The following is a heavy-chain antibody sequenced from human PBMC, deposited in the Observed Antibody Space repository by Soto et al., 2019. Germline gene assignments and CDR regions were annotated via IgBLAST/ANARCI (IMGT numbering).Heavy chain of an antibody. CDR1: GFTFSSYA. J-gene: IGHJ6*02. V-gene: IGHV3-30-3*01. CDR2: ISYDGSNK. Sequence: QVQLVESGGGVVQPGRSLRLSCAASGFTFSSYAMHWVRQAPGKGLEWVAVISYDGSNKYYADSVKGRFTISRDNSKNTLYLQMNSLRAEDTAVYYCARDQCTNGVCYTDYYYYGMDVWGQGTTVTVSS. CDR3: ARDQCTNGVCYTDYYYYGMDV. D-gene: IGHD2-8*01.